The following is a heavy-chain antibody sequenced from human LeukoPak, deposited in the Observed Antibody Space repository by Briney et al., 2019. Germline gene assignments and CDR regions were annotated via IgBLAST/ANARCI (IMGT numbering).Heavy chain of an antibody. D-gene: IGHD2-21*02. CDR1: GYTFTGNH. Sequence: ASVKVSCKASGYTFTGNHMHWVRQAPGQGLEWMGWINPNSGGTNYAQRFQGRVIMTRDTSISTAYMELSRLGSDDTAVYYCARGGSTDSIHSCGGNCYFLDYWGQGTLVTVSS. J-gene: IGHJ4*02. CDR2: INPNSGGT. V-gene: IGHV1-2*02. CDR3: ARGGSTDSIHSCGGNCYFLDY.